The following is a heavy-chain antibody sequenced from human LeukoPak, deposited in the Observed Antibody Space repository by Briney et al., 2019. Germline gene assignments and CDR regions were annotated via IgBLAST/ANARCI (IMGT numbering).Heavy chain of an antibody. CDR3: ARGYSYGSNPGY. V-gene: IGHV4-38-2*02. CDR1: GYSISSGYY. J-gene: IGHJ4*02. CDR2: IYHSGST. D-gene: IGHD5-18*01. Sequence: SETLSLTCTVSGYSISSGYYWGWIRQPPGKGLEWIGSIYHSGSTYYNPSLKSRVTISVDTSKNQFSLKLSSVTAADTAVYYCARGYSYGSNPGYWGQGTLVTVSS.